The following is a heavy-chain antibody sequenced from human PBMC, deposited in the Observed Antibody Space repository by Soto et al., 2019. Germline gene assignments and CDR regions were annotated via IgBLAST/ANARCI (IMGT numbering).Heavy chain of an antibody. CDR3: ARGYSSSWYVPFDY. J-gene: IGHJ4*02. V-gene: IGHV1-2*04. CDR2: INPNSGGT. D-gene: IGHD6-13*01. CDR1: GYTFTGYY. Sequence: ASVKVSCKASGYTFTGYYMHWLRQAPGQGLEWMGWINPNSGGTNYAQKFQGWVTMTRDTSISTAYMELSRLRSDDTAVYYCARGYSSSWYVPFDYWGQGTLVTVSS.